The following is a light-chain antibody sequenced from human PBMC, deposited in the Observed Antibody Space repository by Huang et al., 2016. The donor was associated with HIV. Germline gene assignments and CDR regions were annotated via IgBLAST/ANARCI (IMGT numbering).Light chain of an antibody. CDR1: QSVSSN. V-gene: IGKV3-15*01. CDR2: GAS. Sequence: EILMMQSPATLSVSPGERATLSCRASQSVSSNLAWYQQKPGQAPRLLIYGASTRATGIPARFSGSGSGTEFTLTISSLQSEDFAVYYCQQYNNWPLTFGPGTKVDIK. CDR3: QQYNNWPLT. J-gene: IGKJ3*01.